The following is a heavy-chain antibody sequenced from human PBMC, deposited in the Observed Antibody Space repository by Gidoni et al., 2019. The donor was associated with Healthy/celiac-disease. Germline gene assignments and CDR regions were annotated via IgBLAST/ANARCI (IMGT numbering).Heavy chain of an antibody. CDR1: GFPFSSYA. J-gene: IGHJ4*02. Sequence: EVQLLESGGGLVQPGGSLRLSCAASGFPFSSYAMSWVRQAPGKGLEWVSAISGSGGSTYYADSVKGRFTISRDNSKNTLYLQMNSLRAEDTAVYYCAGESELVITENPFDYWGQGTLVTVSS. CDR2: ISGSGGST. V-gene: IGHV3-23*01. CDR3: AGESELVITENPFDY. D-gene: IGHD3-22*01.